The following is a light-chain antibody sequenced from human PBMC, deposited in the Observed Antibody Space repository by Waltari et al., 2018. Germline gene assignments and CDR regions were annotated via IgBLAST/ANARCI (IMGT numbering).Light chain of an antibody. Sequence: DTVLTQSPDSLAVSLGERANIHCKSSPSVLDYYNSQTYLAWYQQKPGQPPRLLISWAFTRESGVPERFSGSGSRTDFTLSIASLQAEDVAVYYCHQYYTTPRTFGQGTRVEI. CDR2: WAF. CDR1: PSVLDYYNSQTY. J-gene: IGKJ1*01. V-gene: IGKV4-1*01. CDR3: HQYYTTPRT.